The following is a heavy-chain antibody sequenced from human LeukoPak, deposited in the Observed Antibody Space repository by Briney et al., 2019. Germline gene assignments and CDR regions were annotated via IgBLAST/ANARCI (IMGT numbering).Heavy chain of an antibody. V-gene: IGHV4-39*01. J-gene: IGHJ4*02. Sequence: NPSETLSLNCTVSGGYINTNSYSWGWIRKAPGKGLEWIGSIYYSGTTYYNPSLRSRVTISVDTSKNQFSLKLSSVTAADTAVYYCARGTVYDFWDQGTLVTVSS. CDR1: GGYINTNSYS. CDR2: IYYSGTT. CDR3: ARGTVYDF. D-gene: IGHD2-8*01.